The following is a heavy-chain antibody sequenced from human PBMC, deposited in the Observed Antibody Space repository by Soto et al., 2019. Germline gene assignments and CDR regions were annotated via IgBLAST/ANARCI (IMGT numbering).Heavy chain of an antibody. CDR3: ARERTIFGVATHLDAFDI. V-gene: IGHV3-20*01. D-gene: IGHD3-3*01. J-gene: IGHJ3*02. CDR2: INWNGGST. CDR1: GFTFDDYG. Sequence: EVQLVESGGGVVRPGGSLRLSCAASGFTFDDYGMSWVRQAPGKGLEWVSGINWNGGSTGYADSVKGRCTISRDNAKNSLYLQMNSLRAEDTALYHCARERTIFGVATHLDAFDIWGQGTMVTVSS.